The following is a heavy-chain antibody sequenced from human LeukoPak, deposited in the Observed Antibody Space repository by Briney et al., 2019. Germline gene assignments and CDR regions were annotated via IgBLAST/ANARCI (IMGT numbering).Heavy chain of an antibody. CDR3: ARRNYYDSSGYYYGDAFDI. D-gene: IGHD3-22*01. CDR1: GGSISSYY. Sequence: SETLSLTCTVSGGSISSYYWCWIRQPPGKGLEWIGYIYYSGSTNYNPSLKSRVTISVDTSKNQFSLKLSSVTAADTAVYYCARRNYYDSSGYYYGDAFDIWGQGTMVTGSS. V-gene: IGHV4-59*08. CDR2: IYYSGST. J-gene: IGHJ3*02.